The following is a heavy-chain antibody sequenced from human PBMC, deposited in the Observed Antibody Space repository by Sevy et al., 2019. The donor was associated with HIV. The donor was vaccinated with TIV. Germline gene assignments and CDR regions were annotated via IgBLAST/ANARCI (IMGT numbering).Heavy chain of an antibody. CDR1: GFTFYDYS. CDR3: AREGCTRPHDY. V-gene: IGHV3-23*01. Sequence: GGCLRLSCAASGFTFYDYSMSWIRQAPGKGLERVATLSFGCGKINYADSVKGRFTISRVNSKNSFYLQMDNLRVEDTALHYCAREGCTRPHDYWGQGTRVSVSS. D-gene: IGHD2-8*01. CDR2: LSFGCGKI. J-gene: IGHJ4*02.